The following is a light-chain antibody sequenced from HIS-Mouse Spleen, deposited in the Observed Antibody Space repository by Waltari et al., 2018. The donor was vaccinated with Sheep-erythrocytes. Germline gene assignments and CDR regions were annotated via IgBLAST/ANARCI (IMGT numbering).Light chain of an antibody. CDR3: CSYAGSYNHV. Sequence: QSVLTQPPSASGTPGQRVTISCSGSSSNNGSNTVTWYQQLPGTAPKLLIYSNNQRPSGVPDRFSGSKSGTSASLTISGLQAEDEADYYCCSYAGSYNHVFATGTKVTVL. V-gene: IGLV1-44*01. CDR2: SNN. J-gene: IGLJ1*01. CDR1: SSNNGSNT.